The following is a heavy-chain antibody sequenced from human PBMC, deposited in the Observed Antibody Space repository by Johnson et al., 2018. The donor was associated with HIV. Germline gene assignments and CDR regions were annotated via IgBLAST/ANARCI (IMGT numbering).Heavy chain of an antibody. Sequence: VQLVESGGGLLQPGGSLRLSCAASGFTFSSFAMSWVRQAPGKGLEWVSAIGTAGDTYYPGSVKGRFTISRDNSKNTVYLQMNSLRAEDTAVYYCAKDGFGWADAFDIWGQGTMVTVSS. CDR2: IGTAGDT. CDR1: GFTFSSFA. J-gene: IGHJ3*02. V-gene: IGHV3-23*04. D-gene: IGHD2-2*03. CDR3: AKDGFGWADAFDI.